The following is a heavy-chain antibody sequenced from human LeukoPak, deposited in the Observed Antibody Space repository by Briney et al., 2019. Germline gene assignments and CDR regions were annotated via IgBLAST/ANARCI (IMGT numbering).Heavy chain of an antibody. CDR2: INPSSGGT. D-gene: IGHD3-22*01. V-gene: IGHV1-2*02. J-gene: IGHJ3*02. Sequence: ASVKVSFKASGYTFTDYYMHWVRHAPGQGREWMWWINPSSGGTNYAQKFQGRVTVTRDTSISTAYMDLSRLRSDDTAVYYCARAGVWDYSDSSGYHNAAFDIWGQGTMVTVSS. CDR1: GYTFTDYY. CDR3: ARAGVWDYSDSSGYHNAAFDI.